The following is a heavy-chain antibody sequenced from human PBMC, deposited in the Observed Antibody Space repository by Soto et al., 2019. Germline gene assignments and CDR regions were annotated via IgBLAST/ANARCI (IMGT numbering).Heavy chain of an antibody. CDR3: ARLIRYFEMGKGEFDY. CDR2: IYYSGST. V-gene: IGHV4-31*03. Sequence: SETLSLTCTVSGGSISSGGYYWSWIRQHPGKGLEWIGYIYYSGSTYYNPSLKSRVTISVDTSKNQFSLKLSSVTAADTAVYYCARLIRYFEMGKGEFDYWGQGTLVTVSS. D-gene: IGHD3-9*01. J-gene: IGHJ4*02. CDR1: GGSISSGGYY.